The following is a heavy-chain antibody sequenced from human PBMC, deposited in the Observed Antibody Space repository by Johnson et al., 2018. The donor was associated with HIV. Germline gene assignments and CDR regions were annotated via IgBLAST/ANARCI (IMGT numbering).Heavy chain of an antibody. CDR3: AKDTIAGVKGDSLI. Sequence: QVQLVESGVGLVQPGRSLRLSCVASGFTFRNYGMHWVRQAPGKGLEWVAFIRYDGSNKYYADSVTGRFTISRDNSKNTLYLQMNSLRAEDTAVYYCAKDTIAGVKGDSLIWGQGTMVTVSS. CDR1: GFTFRNYG. D-gene: IGHD3-9*01. CDR2: IRYDGSNK. J-gene: IGHJ3*02. V-gene: IGHV3-30*02.